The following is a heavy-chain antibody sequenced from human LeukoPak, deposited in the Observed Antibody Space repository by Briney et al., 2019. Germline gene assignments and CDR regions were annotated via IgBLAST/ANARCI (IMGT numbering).Heavy chain of an antibody. V-gene: IGHV4-59*01. CDR3: ASHYGSGSFYSPFDY. D-gene: IGHD3-10*01. CDR2: IYYSGST. J-gene: IGHJ4*02. Sequence: LETLSLTCAVYGGSFSGYYWSWLRQPPGKGLEWVGYIYYSGSTKYNPSLKRRVTISLDKSKNQFSLKLNYVPAADTAVYYCASHYGSGSFYSPFDYWGQGTLVTVSA. CDR1: GGSFSGYY.